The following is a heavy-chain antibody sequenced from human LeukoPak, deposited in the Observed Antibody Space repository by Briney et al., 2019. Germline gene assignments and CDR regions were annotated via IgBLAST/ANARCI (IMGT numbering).Heavy chain of an antibody. V-gene: IGHV1-69*04. CDR3: ARDLYTYYYDSSGYPPHNPFDY. CDR2: IIPILGIA. Sequence: SVKVSCKASGGTFSSYAISWVRQAPGQGLEWMGRIIPILGIANYAQKLQGRVTMTTDTSTSTAYMELRSLRSDDTAVYYCARDLYTYYYDSSGYPPHNPFDYWGQGTLVTVSS. D-gene: IGHD3-22*01. J-gene: IGHJ4*02. CDR1: GGTFSSYA.